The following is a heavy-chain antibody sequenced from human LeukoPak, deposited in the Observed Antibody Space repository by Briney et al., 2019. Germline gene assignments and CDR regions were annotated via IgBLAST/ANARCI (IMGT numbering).Heavy chain of an antibody. CDR1: GGSISSYY. V-gene: IGHV4-59*01. CDR2: IYYSGST. Sequence: SETLSLTCTVSGGSISSYYWSWIRQPPGKGLEWIGYIYYSGSTNYNPSLKSRVTISVDTSKNQFSLKLSSATAADTAVYYCARAGASYYDFPFDYWGQGTLVTVSS. D-gene: IGHD3-3*01. CDR3: ARAGASYYDFPFDY. J-gene: IGHJ4*02.